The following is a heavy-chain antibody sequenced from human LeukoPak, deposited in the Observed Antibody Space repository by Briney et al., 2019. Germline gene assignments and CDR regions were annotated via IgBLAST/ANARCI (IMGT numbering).Heavy chain of an antibody. J-gene: IGHJ4*02. Sequence: SETLSLTCAVYGGSFSGYYWSWIRQPPGKGLEWIGEINHSGSTNYNPSLKSRVTISVDTSKNQFSLKLSSVTAAGTAVYYCARDKRGYSSSWYDYWGQGTLVTVS. CDR3: ARDKRGYSSSWYDY. CDR2: INHSGST. D-gene: IGHD6-13*01. V-gene: IGHV4-34*01. CDR1: GGSFSGYY.